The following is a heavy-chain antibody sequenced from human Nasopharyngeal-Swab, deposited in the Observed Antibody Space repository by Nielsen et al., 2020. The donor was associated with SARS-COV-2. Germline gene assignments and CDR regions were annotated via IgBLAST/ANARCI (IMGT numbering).Heavy chain of an antibody. D-gene: IGHD4-17*01. Sequence: SETLSLTCAVYGGSFSGYSWSWIRQPPGKGLEWIGEINHSGSTNYNPSLKSRVTISVDTSKNQFSLKLRSVTAADTAAYYCARGQWGTTVTNLTYYYYYGMDVWGQGTTVTVSS. CDR3: ARGQWGTTVTNLTYYYYYGMDV. J-gene: IGHJ6*02. CDR1: GGSFSGYS. V-gene: IGHV4-34*01. CDR2: INHSGST.